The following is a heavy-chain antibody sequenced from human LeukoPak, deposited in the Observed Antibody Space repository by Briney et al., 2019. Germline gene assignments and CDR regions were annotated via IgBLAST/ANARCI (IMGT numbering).Heavy chain of an antibody. Sequence: SETLSLTCAVYGGSFSGYYWSWIRQPPGKGLEWIGEINHSGSTNYNPSLKSRVTISVDTSKNQFSLKLSSVTAADTAVYYCARKGRVAGGDYWGQGTLVTDSS. D-gene: IGHD6-19*01. J-gene: IGHJ4*02. CDR3: ARKGRVAGGDY. CDR1: GGSFSGYY. V-gene: IGHV4-34*01. CDR2: INHSGST.